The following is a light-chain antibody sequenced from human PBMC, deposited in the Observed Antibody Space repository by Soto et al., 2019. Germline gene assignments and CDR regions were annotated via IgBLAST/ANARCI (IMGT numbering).Light chain of an antibody. J-gene: IGKJ4*01. Sequence: EIVMTQSPATLSVSPGERATLSCRASQSISSSYLAWYQEKPGQAPRLLIYGASTRAVGVPARFSGNGSGTEFTLTISNLQAEDFAVYYCQQYNNWPPLTFGGGTKVEIK. CDR3: QQYNNWPPLT. V-gene: IGKV3-15*01. CDR1: QSISSSY. CDR2: GAS.